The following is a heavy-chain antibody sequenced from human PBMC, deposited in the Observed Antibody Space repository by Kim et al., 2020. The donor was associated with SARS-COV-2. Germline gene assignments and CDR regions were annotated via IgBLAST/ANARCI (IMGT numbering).Heavy chain of an antibody. D-gene: IGHD3-22*01. CDR1: GDSVSSNSAA. V-gene: IGHV6-1*01. Sequence: SQTLSLTCAISGDSVSSNSAAWNWIRQSPSRGLEWLGRTYYRSKWYNDYAVSVKSRITINPDTSKNQFSLQLNSVTPEDTAVYYCARGLTYYYDSSGYNWFDPWGQGTLVTVSS. CDR3: ARGLTYYYDSSGYNWFDP. J-gene: IGHJ5*02. CDR2: TYYRSKWYN.